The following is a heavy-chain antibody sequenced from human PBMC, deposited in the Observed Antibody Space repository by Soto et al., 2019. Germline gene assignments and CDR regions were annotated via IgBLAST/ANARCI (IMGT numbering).Heavy chain of an antibody. CDR3: AKSLSALFSLGDFKY. CDR1: GFTFRDYY. Sequence: GGSLRLSCAASGFTFRDYYISWIRQAPGKGLEWVSYISVSGSYTNYADSVKGRFIISSDSSKNTLYLRMYSLRAEDTAMYYCAKSLSALFSLGDFKYWGQGALVTVSS. CDR2: ISVSGSYT. V-gene: IGHV3-11*03. J-gene: IGHJ4*02. D-gene: IGHD3-16*02.